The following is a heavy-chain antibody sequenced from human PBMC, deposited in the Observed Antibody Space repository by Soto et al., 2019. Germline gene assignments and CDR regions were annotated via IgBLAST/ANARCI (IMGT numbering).Heavy chain of an antibody. Sequence: XESLRLSSAASGFTFANACMSWVRQAPGKGLEWVGRVRSKADGGTTDYAAPVKGRFTISRDDSENTLYLQMNSLKIDDTAVYYCRRDWDYPVLWGQGTLVTVSS. CDR2: VRSKADGGTT. V-gene: IGHV3-15*01. CDR3: RRDWDYPVL. CDR1: GFTFANAC. D-gene: IGHD1-7*01. J-gene: IGHJ4*02.